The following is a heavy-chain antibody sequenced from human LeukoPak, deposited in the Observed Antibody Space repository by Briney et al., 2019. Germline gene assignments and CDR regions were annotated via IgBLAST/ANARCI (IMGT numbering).Heavy chain of an antibody. Sequence: GGSLRLSCAASRFTFSSYAMHWVRQAPGKGLEWVAVISYDGSNKYYADSVKGRFTISRDNSKNTLYLQMNSLRAEDTAVYYCARDLNGDRDLDYWGQGTLVTVSS. CDR1: RFTFSSYA. CDR3: ARDLNGDRDLDY. CDR2: ISYDGSNK. D-gene: IGHD4-17*01. V-gene: IGHV3-30-3*01. J-gene: IGHJ4*02.